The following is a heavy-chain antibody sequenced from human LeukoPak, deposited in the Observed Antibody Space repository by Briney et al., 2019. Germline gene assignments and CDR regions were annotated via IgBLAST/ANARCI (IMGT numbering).Heavy chain of an antibody. CDR1: GVTFSDCA. CDR2: VRTKTHGGAP. Sequence: GGSLRLSCKGSGVTFSDCAVTWFRQTPGKGLEWVGFVRTKTHGGAPETAASVRGRFNVSRDDSAVIAYLQMTSLRTEDTAMYYCARVNFRDYRGYTWFEPWGQGTLVTVSS. J-gene: IGHJ5*02. D-gene: IGHD3-10*01. CDR3: ARVNFRDYRGYTWFEP. V-gene: IGHV3-49*03.